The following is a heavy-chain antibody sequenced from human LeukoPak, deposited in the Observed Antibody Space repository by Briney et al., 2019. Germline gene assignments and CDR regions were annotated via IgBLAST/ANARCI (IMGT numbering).Heavy chain of an antibody. Sequence: GGSLRLSCAASGFTFSNYAMSWVRQAPGKGLEWVSSISGYGGDTYYTDSVKGRFTISRDNSKNTLYLQMNSLRAENTAIYYCAKVASSSGKGGAFDIWGQGTMVTVSS. CDR3: AKVASSSGKGGAFDI. CDR1: GFTFSNYA. J-gene: IGHJ3*02. D-gene: IGHD6-19*01. CDR2: ISGYGGDT. V-gene: IGHV3-23*01.